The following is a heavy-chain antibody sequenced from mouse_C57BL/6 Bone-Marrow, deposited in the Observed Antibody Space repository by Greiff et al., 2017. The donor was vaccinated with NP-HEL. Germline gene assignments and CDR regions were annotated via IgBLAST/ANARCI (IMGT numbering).Heavy chain of an antibody. CDR3: ARFYYYGSSSYFDV. D-gene: IGHD1-1*01. J-gene: IGHJ1*03. Sequence: EVMLVESGGGLVQPGGSLKLSCAASGFTFSDYGMAWVRQAPRKGPEWVAFISNLAYSIYYADTVTGRFTISRENAKNTLYLEMSSLRSEDTAMYYCARFYYYGSSSYFDVWGTGTTVTVSS. CDR1: GFTFSDYG. CDR2: ISNLAYSI. V-gene: IGHV5-15*01.